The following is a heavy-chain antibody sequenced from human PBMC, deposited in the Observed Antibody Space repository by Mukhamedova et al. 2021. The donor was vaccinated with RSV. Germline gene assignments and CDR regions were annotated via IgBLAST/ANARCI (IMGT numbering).Heavy chain of an antibody. Sequence: AEYMGGRFNISRDNSKNTLYLQMNSLRAEDTAVYYCAKNPIPILVVQAAFYYYMDVWGKGTTVTVSS. CDR3: AKNPIPILVVQAAFYYYMDV. V-gene: IGHV3-23*01. D-gene: IGHD2-2*01. J-gene: IGHJ6*03.